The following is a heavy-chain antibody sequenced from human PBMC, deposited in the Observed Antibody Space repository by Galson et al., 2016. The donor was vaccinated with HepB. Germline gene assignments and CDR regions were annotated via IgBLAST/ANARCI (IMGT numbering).Heavy chain of an antibody. J-gene: IGHJ6*02. CDR2: ISFDESNK. V-gene: IGHV3-30*04. D-gene: IGHD1-26*01. Sequence: SLRLSCAASGFTFSTYALHWVRQAPGSGLEWVALISFDESNKFYLESVKGRFTISRDNSKNTLSLQMNSLRTEDTAVYFCARDGVTGATSGGIYGLDVWGQGTTVTVSS. CDR3: ARDGVTGATSGGIYGLDV. CDR1: GFTFSTYA.